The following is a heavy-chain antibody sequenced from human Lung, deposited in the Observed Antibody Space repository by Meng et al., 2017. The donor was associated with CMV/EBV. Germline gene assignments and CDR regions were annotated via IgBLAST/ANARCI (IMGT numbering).Heavy chain of an antibody. CDR1: GGSLRNSP. D-gene: IGHD2-21*01. V-gene: IGHV1-69*01. CDR2: IITIVSTS. J-gene: IGHJ5*02. Sequence: SGGSLRNSPLRDLRHSPGQGLSLVQGIITIVSTSTSSPPFPLQLPITADESTSTVYLDVSSLRFEDTAVYYCARIVVEGDGKQWFDPWGQGTLVTVSS. CDR3: ARIVVEGDGKQWFDP.